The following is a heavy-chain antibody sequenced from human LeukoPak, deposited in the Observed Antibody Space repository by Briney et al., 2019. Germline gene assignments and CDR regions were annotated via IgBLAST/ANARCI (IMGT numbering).Heavy chain of an antibody. CDR2: ISAYNGNT. CDR3: ARGPYCSGGTCYSQYFDY. Sequence: ASVKVSCKASGYTFTSYGISWVRQAPGQGLEWMGWISAYNGNTNYAQKIQGRVTMTTDTSTSTAYMELRSLRSDDTAVYYCARGPYCSGGTCYSQYFDYWGQGTLVTVSS. J-gene: IGHJ4*02. CDR1: GYTFTSYG. V-gene: IGHV1-18*01. D-gene: IGHD2-15*01.